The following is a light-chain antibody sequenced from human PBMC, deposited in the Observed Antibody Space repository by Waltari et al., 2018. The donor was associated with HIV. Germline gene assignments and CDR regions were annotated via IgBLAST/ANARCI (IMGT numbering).Light chain of an antibody. CDR3: NSYATGSAWV. V-gene: IGLV2-23*02. CDR1: SSDVGSYNL. CDR2: EVT. Sequence: QSALTQPASVSGSPGQSLTISCTGTSSDVGSYNLVPWSQQHPGKAPKLMIYEVTMRPLGVSNRFSGSKSGNTASLTISGLQAEDEADYYCNSYATGSAWVFGGGTKLTVL. J-gene: IGLJ3*02.